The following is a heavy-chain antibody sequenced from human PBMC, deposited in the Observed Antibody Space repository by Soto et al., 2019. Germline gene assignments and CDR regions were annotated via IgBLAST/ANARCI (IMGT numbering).Heavy chain of an antibody. Sequence: SETLSLTCTVYGDSISSYYWSWIRQSAGKRLEWIGRIYVTGRTDYNPSLKRRATMSEDTSKNQISLNLRSLTAADTAIYYCARSSPATTTFDWFDSWGQGTPVTVSS. CDR1: GDSISSYY. J-gene: IGHJ5*01. V-gene: IGHV4-4*07. CDR3: ARSSPATTTFDWFDS. D-gene: IGHD1-7*01. CDR2: IYVTGRT.